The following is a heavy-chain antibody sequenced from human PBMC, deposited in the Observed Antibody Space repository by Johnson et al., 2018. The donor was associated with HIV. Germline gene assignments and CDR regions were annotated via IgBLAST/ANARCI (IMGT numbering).Heavy chain of an antibody. J-gene: IGHJ3*02. CDR3: ARRRRYGDYFADAFDI. CDR1: GFTFSSYT. V-gene: IGHV3-30*04. CDR2: ISYDGSNK. D-gene: IGHD4-17*01. Sequence: MQLVESGGGLVKPGGSLRLSCVASGFTFSSYTMHWVRQAPGKGLAWVAVISYDGSNKYFADSVKGRFTISRDNAKNSLYLQMNSLRAEDTALYYCARRRRYGDYFADAFDIWGQGTMVTVSS.